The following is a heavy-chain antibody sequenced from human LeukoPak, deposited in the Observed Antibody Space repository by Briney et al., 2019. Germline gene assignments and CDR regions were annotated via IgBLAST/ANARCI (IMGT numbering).Heavy chain of an antibody. CDR3: ARALSWTTNSYYYMVV. J-gene: IGHJ6*03. V-gene: IGHV1-8*01. CDR2: MNPNSGNT. D-gene: IGHD3/OR15-3a*01. Sequence: ASVKVSCKASGYTFINYDINWVRQATGQGLEWMGWMNPNSGNTGYAQKFQGRVTMTKNTSITTAYMELSSLRSEDTAVYYCARALSWTTNSYYYMVVWGKGTTVTVSS. CDR1: GYTFINYD.